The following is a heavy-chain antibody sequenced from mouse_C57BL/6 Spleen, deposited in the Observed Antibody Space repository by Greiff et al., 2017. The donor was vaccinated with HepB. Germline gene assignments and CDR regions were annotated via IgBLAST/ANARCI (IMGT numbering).Heavy chain of an antibody. D-gene: IGHD1-1*01. CDR1: GFTFTDYY. Sequence: EVHLVESGGGLVQPGGSLSLSCAASGFTFTDYYMSWVRQPPGKALEWLGFIRNKANGYTTEYSASVKGRFTISRGNSQSILYLQMNALRAEDSATYYCARYRRGRRGFDYWGQGTTLTVSS. CDR3: ARYRRGRRGFDY. J-gene: IGHJ2*01. V-gene: IGHV7-3*01. CDR2: IRNKANGYTT.